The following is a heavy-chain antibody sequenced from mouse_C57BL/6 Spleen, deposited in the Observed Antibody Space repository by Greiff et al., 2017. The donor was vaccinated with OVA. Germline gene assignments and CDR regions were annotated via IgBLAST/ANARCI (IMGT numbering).Heavy chain of an antibody. Sequence: VQLQQSGAELARPGASVKLSCKASGYTFTSYGISWVKQRTGQGLEWIGEIYPRSGNTYYNEKFKGKATLTADKSSSTAYMELRSLTSEDSAVYFCARGGGSSYDWFAYWGQGTLVTVSA. CDR2: IYPRSGNT. CDR3: ARGGGSSYDWFAY. D-gene: IGHD1-1*01. J-gene: IGHJ3*01. V-gene: IGHV1-81*01. CDR1: GYTFTSYG.